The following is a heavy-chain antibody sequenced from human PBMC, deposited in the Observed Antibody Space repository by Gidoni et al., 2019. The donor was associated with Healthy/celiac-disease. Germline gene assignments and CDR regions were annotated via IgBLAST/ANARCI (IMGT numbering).Heavy chain of an antibody. CDR2: IWYDGSNK. D-gene: IGHD2-2*01. Sequence: VQLVESGGGVVQPGLSLRLPCAASGFPFSSYGTPWVRQAPGKGLEWVAVIWYDGSNKYYADAVKGRFTISRDNSKNTLYLQMNSRRAEDTAVYYCAGGRLYCSSTSCYQDGFDYWGQGTLVTVSS. V-gene: IGHV3-33*01. J-gene: IGHJ4*02. CDR3: AGGRLYCSSTSCYQDGFDY. CDR1: GFPFSSYG.